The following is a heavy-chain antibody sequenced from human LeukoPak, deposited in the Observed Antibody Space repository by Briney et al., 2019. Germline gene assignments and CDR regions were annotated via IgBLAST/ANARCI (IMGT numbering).Heavy chain of an antibody. Sequence: QPGGSLRLSCAASGFTFSSYAMSWVRQAPGKGLEWVSAISGSGGSTYYADSVKGRFTISRDNSKNTLYLQMNSLRAEDTAVYYCAKEGRIQLWLNGAYDYWGQGTLVTVSS. J-gene: IGHJ4*02. CDR2: ISGSGGST. D-gene: IGHD5-18*01. CDR3: AKEGRIQLWLNGAYDY. CDR1: GFTFSSYA. V-gene: IGHV3-23*01.